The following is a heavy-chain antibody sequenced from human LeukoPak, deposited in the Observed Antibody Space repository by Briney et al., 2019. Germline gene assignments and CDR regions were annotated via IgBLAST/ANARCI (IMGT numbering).Heavy chain of an antibody. Sequence: GRSLRLSCTASGFTFGDYAMSWVRQAPGKGLDWIGYIRSKTSGGTTEYAASVKGRFTILRDDSKSIAYLQINSLKTEDTAVYYCTRGDGSGSYWGQGTLVTVSS. CDR2: IRSKTSGGTT. CDR1: GFTFGDYA. V-gene: IGHV3-49*04. J-gene: IGHJ4*02. D-gene: IGHD1-26*01. CDR3: TRGDGSGSY.